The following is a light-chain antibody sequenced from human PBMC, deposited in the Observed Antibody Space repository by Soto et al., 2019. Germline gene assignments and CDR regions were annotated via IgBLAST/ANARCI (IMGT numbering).Light chain of an antibody. V-gene: IGLV2-11*01. J-gene: IGLJ1*01. CDR2: DVS. CDR1: SSDVGGYNY. Sequence: SALTQPLSVYGSPGQSVTISCPGTSSDVGGYNYVSWYQQHPGKAPKLMIYDVSKRPSGVPDRFSGSKSGNTASLTISGLQAEDEADYYCCSYAGSYTLYVFGTGTKVTVL. CDR3: CSYAGSYTLYV.